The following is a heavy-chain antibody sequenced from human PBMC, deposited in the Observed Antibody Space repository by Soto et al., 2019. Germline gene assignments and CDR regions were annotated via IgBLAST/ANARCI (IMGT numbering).Heavy chain of an antibody. CDR1: GYTFTRYG. CDR2: ISGYNGDT. Sequence: QGHLVQSGAEVKKPGTSVKVSCKASGYTFTRYGISWVRQAPGQGLEWMGRISGYNGDTNYAQKLQDRVTMTIDTSTSTAYMELRSLTSDDTAVYYCAKNGQPPYYYYGLDVWGQGTTVTVSS. J-gene: IGHJ6*02. V-gene: IGHV1-18*01. D-gene: IGHD2-8*01. CDR3: AKNGQPPYYYYGLDV.